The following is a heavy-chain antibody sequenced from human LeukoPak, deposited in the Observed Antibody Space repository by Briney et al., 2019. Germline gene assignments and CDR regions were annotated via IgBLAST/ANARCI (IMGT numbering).Heavy chain of an antibody. V-gene: IGHV3-53*04. D-gene: IGHD6-13*01. CDR2: IYSGGST. J-gene: IGHJ6*02. CDR3: ARDRYSSSWTAYHYYGMDV. Sequence: GGSLRLSCAASGFTVSSNYMSWVRQAPGKGLEWVSVIYSGGSTYYADSVKGRLTISRHNSKNTLYLQMNSLRAEDTAVYYCARDRYSSSWTAYHYYGMDVWGQGTTVTVSS. CDR1: GFTVSSNY.